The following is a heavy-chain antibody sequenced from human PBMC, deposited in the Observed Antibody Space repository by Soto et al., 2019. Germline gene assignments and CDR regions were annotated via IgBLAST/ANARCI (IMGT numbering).Heavy chain of an antibody. Sequence: ASVKVSGKASGYTFTSYGISWVRQAPGQGLEWMGWISAYNGNTNYAQKLQGRVTMTTDTSTSTAYMELRSLRSDDTAVYYCARLRYYDSSGYPYFDYWGQGTLVTVSS. CDR2: ISAYNGNT. J-gene: IGHJ4*02. CDR1: GYTFTSYG. CDR3: ARLRYYDSSGYPYFDY. V-gene: IGHV1-18*04. D-gene: IGHD3-22*01.